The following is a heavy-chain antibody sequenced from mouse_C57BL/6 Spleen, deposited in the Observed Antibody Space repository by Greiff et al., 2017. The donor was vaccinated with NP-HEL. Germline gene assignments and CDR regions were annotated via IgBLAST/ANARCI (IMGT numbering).Heavy chain of an antibody. CDR1: GYTFTDYE. CDR3: TREGFYYYGSSYEFAY. J-gene: IGHJ3*01. Sequence: QVQLQQSGAELVRPGASVTLSCKASGYTFTDYEMHWVKQTPVHGLEWIGAIDPETGGTAYNQKFKGKAILTADKSSSTAYMELRSLTSEDSAVYYCTREGFYYYGSSYEFAYWGQGTLVTVSA. D-gene: IGHD1-1*01. CDR2: IDPETGGT. V-gene: IGHV1-15*01.